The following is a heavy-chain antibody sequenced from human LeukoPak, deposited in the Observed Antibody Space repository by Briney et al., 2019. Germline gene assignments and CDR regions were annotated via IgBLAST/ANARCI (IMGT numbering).Heavy chain of an antibody. V-gene: IGHV3-21*01. J-gene: IGHJ4*02. CDR2: ITTSSTYI. CDR1: GFTFSSYT. CDR3: AKVGTGNQYGSGDFDS. D-gene: IGHD3-10*01. Sequence: GGSLRLSCAASGFTFSSYTMNWIRQAPGKGLEWVSAITTSSTYIYNADSVKGRFIISRDDAKNLLYLEMNSLRVEDTAVYYCAKVGTGNQYGSGDFDSWGQGTLVTVSS.